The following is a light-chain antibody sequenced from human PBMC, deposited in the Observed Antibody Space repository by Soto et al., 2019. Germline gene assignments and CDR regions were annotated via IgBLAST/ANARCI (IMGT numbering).Light chain of an antibody. CDR2: GAS. J-gene: IGKJ1*01. Sequence: EIVLTQSPGTLSLSPGERATLSCRASQSVSSGYLAWYQQKPGQAPRLLIYGASSRASGIPDRFSGSGSGTDVTLTITSLEPEDSAVYYCQQYGGSPTWTFGQGTKVEIK. CDR1: QSVSSGY. V-gene: IGKV3-20*01. CDR3: QQYGGSPTWT.